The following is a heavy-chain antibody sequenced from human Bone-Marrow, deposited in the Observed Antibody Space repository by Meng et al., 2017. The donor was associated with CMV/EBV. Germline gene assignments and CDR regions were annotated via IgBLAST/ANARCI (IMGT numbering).Heavy chain of an antibody. J-gene: IGHJ5*02. CDR1: GYTFTSYY. CDR2: INPSGGST. CDR3: ARSGLHIAARGNWFDP. V-gene: IGHV1-46*01. Sequence: ASVKVSCKASGYTFTSYYMHWVRQAPGQGLEWMGIINPSGGSTSYAQKFQGRVTMTRDTSISTAYMELSRLRSDDTAVYYCARSGLHIAARGNWFDPWGQGTLVTVSS. D-gene: IGHD6-13*01.